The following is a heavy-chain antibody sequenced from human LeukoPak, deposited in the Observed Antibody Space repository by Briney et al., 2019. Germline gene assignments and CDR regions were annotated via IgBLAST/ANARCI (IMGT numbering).Heavy chain of an antibody. D-gene: IGHD2-21*02. Sequence: GGSLRLSCAASGFTFSSYELNWVRQAPGRGLEWVSYISDIGATQHYADSVKGRFTISRDNAKNSLYLQMNSLTAEDTAVYYCARDRSKVTAYDDALDIWGQGTMVIVSS. J-gene: IGHJ3*02. CDR3: ARDRSKVTAYDDALDI. V-gene: IGHV3-48*03. CDR2: ISDIGATQ. CDR1: GFTFSSYE.